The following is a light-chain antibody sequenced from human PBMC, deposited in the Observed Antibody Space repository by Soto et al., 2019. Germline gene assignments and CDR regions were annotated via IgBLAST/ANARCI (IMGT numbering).Light chain of an antibody. V-gene: IGKV1-39*01. CDR2: AAS. Sequence: IQITHSPSSLPASVGDRAPITCRASQSISTYLNWYQQKAGLAPKLLIYAASSLQSGVPSRFSGSGSGTDFTLTISSLQPEDFATYYCQQTYSTPPTFGQGTKVDIK. J-gene: IGKJ1*01. CDR1: QSISTY. CDR3: QQTYSTPPT.